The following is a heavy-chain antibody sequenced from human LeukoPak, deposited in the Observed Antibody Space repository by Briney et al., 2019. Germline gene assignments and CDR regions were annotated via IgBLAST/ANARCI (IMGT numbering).Heavy chain of an antibody. J-gene: IGHJ4*02. CDR1: GFTFSSYS. D-gene: IGHD4-17*01. CDR2: ISSSSSYI. Sequence: GGSLRLSCAASGFTFSSYSMNWVRQAPGKGLEWVSSISSSSSYIYHADSVKGRFTISRDNAKNSLYLQMNSLRAEDTAVYYCARGRTTVTALYDYWGQGTLVTVSS. CDR3: ARGRTTVTALYDY. V-gene: IGHV3-21*04.